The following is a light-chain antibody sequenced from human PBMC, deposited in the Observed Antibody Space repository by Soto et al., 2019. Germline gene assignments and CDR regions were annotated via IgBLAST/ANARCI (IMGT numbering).Light chain of an antibody. CDR3: QQYHHWPVT. V-gene: IGKV3-15*01. CDR2: GAS. CDR1: QSVSSN. J-gene: IGKJ4*01. Sequence: EVVMTQPPGTLSMSPGERVTLSCGASQSVSSNLAWYQHTPGQAPRLLISGASTGATGLPSRFSGSGSGTDFTLTINSLQSEDVAVYYCQQYHHWPVTFGGGTKVDI.